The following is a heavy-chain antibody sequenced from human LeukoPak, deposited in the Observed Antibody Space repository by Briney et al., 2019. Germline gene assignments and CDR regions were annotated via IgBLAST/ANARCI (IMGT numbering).Heavy chain of an antibody. V-gene: IGHV4-39*07. CDR3: AYSTVVTRGYY. Sequence: NPSETLSLTCTVSGVSISSSSYYWGWIRQPPGKGLEWIGSIYYSGSTYYNPSLKSRVTISVDTSKNQFSLKLSSMTAADTAVYYCAYSTVVTRGYYWGQGTLVTVSS. CDR2: IYYSGST. CDR1: GVSISSSSYY. J-gene: IGHJ4*02. D-gene: IGHD4-23*01.